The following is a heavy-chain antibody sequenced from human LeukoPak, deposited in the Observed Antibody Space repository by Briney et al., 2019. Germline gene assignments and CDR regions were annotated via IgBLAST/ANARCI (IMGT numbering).Heavy chain of an antibody. CDR3: ARGGYSYGTFDY. D-gene: IGHD5-18*01. CDR2: ITASSTAI. Sequence: GGSLRLSCAASGFTFNTYATNWVRQAPGKGLEWVSSITASSTAIYSADSVKGRFTISRDNAKNSLYLQMNSLRAEDTAVYYCARGGYSYGTFDYWDQGTLVTVSS. CDR1: GFTFNTYA. V-gene: IGHV3-21*01. J-gene: IGHJ4*02.